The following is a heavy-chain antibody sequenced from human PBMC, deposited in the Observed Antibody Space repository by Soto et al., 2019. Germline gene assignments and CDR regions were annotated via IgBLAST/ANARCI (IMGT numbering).Heavy chain of an antibody. J-gene: IGHJ4*02. CDR2: IEQDGRNK. CDR3: ARDPHPHFDY. V-gene: IGHV3-7*03. Sequence: PGGSLRLSCAASGFTFTNYWMSWVRQAPGKGLEWVANIEQDGRNKYYVDSVKGRFTISRDNAKNSLYLQMNSLRAEDTAVYYCARDPHPHFDYWGQGTLVTVSS. CDR1: GFTFTNYW.